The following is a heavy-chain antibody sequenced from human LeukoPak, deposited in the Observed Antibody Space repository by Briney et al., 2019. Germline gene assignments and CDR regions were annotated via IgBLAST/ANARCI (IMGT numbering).Heavy chain of an antibody. CDR3: TTYVINYYDSSGYYPYYNWFDP. CDR2: IKSKTDGGTT. Sequence: GGSLRLSCAASGFTFSNAWMSWVRQAPGKGLEWVGRIKSKTDGGTTDYAAPVKGRFTISRDDSKNTLYLQMNSLKTEDTAVYYCTTYVINYYDSSGYYPYYNWFDPWGQGTLVTVSS. V-gene: IGHV3-15*01. J-gene: IGHJ5*02. CDR1: GFTFSNAW. D-gene: IGHD3-22*01.